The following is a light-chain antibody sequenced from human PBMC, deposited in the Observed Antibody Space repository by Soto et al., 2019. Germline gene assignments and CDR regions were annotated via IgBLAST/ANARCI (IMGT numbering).Light chain of an antibody. CDR3: QQSYSTQYT. V-gene: IGKV1-39*01. CDR2: AAS. CDR1: QSISSW. Sequence: GDRVTITCRASQSISSWLAWYQQKPGKAPKLLIYAASSLQSGVPSRFSGSGSGTDFTLTISSLQPEDFATYYCQQSYSTQYTFGQGTKVDIK. J-gene: IGKJ2*01.